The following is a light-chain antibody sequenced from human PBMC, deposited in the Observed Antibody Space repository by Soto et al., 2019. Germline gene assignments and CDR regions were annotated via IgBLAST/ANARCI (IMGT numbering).Light chain of an antibody. CDR1: SSDVGGYHF. CDR3: CSHAGSYEV. J-gene: IGLJ2*01. V-gene: IGLV2-11*01. Sequence: QSALTQPRSVSGSPGQSVTIACTGTSSDVGGYHFVSWYQQHPGKAPKVMIYDVSKRPSGVPDRFSGSKYDNTASLTISGLQAEDEADYYCCSHAGSYEVFGGGTKLTVL. CDR2: DVS.